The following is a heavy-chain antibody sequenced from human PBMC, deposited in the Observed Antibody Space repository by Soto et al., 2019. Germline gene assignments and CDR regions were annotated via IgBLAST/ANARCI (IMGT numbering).Heavy chain of an antibody. Sequence: VQLKESGPGLVMPSETLSLTCNVSGGPIKTGDYYWNWIRQPPGKGLEWIGYVFYSGATNYSPSLKSRAAISMDTSKNQFSLSLTSVTAADTAVYYCARAGFSYGHLLFWGQGIRVIVST. CDR1: GGPIKTGDYY. CDR2: VFYSGAT. D-gene: IGHD3-10*01. V-gene: IGHV4-30-4*01. J-gene: IGHJ4*02. CDR3: ARAGFSYGHLLF.